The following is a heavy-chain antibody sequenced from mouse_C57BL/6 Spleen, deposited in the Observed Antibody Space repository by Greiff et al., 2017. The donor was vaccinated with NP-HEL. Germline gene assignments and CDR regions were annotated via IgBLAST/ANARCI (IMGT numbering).Heavy chain of an antibody. V-gene: IGHV1-53*01. Sequence: QVQLQQPGTELVKPGASVKLSCKASGYTFTSYWMHWVQQTPGKGLEWIGDINPSNGGNNYNEKFNSKATLTVYKSSSTAYMQLRIQTSEDSAVYYCARGAPYSFDYWGQGTTLTVSS. CDR2: INPSNGGN. J-gene: IGHJ2*01. CDR1: GYTFTSYW. CDR3: ARGAPYSFDY.